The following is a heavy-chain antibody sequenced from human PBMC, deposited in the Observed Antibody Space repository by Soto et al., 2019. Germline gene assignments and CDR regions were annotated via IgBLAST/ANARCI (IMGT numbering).Heavy chain of an antibody. D-gene: IGHD2-15*01. CDR2: VYSSGST. CDR3: AKALQGWWSTFDS. CDR1: GAPVRSSHYY. V-gene: IGHV4-39*01. Sequence: QLQLQESGPGLVKPSETLSLTCTVSGAPVRSSHYYCGWVRQPPGKGLEWIGTVYSSGSTYYNPSLKSSVTISVDASTNQFSLNLNSVTASYTSFYFCAKALQGWWSTFDSWGQGILVTVSS. J-gene: IGHJ4*02.